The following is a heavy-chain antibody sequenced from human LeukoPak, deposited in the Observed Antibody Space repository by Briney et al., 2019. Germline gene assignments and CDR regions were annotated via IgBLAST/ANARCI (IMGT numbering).Heavy chain of an antibody. Sequence: GGSLRLSCAASGFTFRDYGMSWVRQAPGKGLEWVSALTGSGGTTYYADSVKGRFTISRDNAKNSVHLQMASLRDEDTAVYYCARDPDYYGSGTYFNHYFDYWGQGTLVTVSS. D-gene: IGHD3-10*01. J-gene: IGHJ4*02. V-gene: IGHV3-21*01. CDR2: LTGSGGTT. CDR1: GFTFRDYG. CDR3: ARDPDYYGSGTYFNHYFDY.